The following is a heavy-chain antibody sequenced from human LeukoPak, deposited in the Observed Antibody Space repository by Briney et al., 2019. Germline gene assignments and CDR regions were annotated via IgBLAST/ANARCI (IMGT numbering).Heavy chain of an antibody. D-gene: IGHD3-3*01. J-gene: IGHJ4*02. CDR1: GFTFSSYM. Sequence: QPGESLRLSCAASGFTFSSYMITWVRQAPGKGLEWVANIKPDGGEKFYVDSVRGRFTISRDNAKNSLYLQMNSLRAEDTAVYYCASGSLWSGILEDWGQGTLVIVSS. CDR3: ASGSLWSGILED. CDR2: IKPDGGEK. V-gene: IGHV3-7*01.